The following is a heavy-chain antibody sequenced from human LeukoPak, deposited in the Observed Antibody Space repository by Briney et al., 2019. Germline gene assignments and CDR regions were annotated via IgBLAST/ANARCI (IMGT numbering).Heavy chain of an antibody. V-gene: IGHV3-23*01. CDR2: LTGYGGA. J-gene: IGHJ4*02. Sequence: GGALRLSCVASGLSFTNYAMMWVRQAPGKGLQGISTLTGYGGAYYADSGEGRFIISRDISKNTLYLQMNSLRAEDTAVYYCAKARPFYSSSWAHFDYWGQGTLVTVSS. CDR3: AKARPFYSSSWAHFDY. D-gene: IGHD6-13*01. CDR1: GLSFTNYA.